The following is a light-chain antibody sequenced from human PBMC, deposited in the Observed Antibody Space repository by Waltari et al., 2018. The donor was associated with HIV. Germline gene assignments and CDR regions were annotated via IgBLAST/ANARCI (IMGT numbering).Light chain of an antibody. CDR3: QQSYITPWT. CDR2: AAS. Sequence: IQMPQSQSSLSASVGDRVTITCRASQSIDNYLYWYQQKPGKAPNLLIFAASSLQSGVPSRFRGSGSGTDFTLTISSLHPEDFATYSCQQSYITPWTYGQGTKVDI. CDR1: QSIDNY. J-gene: IGKJ1*01. V-gene: IGKV1-39*01.